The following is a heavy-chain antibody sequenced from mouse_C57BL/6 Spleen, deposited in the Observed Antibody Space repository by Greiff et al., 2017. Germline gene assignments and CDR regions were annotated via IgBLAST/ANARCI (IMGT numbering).Heavy chain of an antibody. Sequence: EVKLVESGGGLVKPGGSLKLSCAASGFTFSDYGMHWVRQAPEKGLEWVSYISSGSSTIYYADTVKGRFTISRDNAKNTLFLQMTRLRSEDTAMYYCARQGNDYAMDYWGQGTSVTVSS. CDR3: ARQGNDYAMDY. CDR2: ISSGSSTI. CDR1: GFTFSDYG. D-gene: IGHD2-1*01. V-gene: IGHV5-17*01. J-gene: IGHJ4*01.